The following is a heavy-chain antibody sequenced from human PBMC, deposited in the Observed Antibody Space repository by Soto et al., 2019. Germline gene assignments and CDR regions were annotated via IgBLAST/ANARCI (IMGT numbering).Heavy chain of an antibody. V-gene: IGHV1-18*01. CDR1: GCSFASYG. CDR2: ISAYNGNT. CDR3: ARAEGLDWFDP. Sequence: ASVKVSCKASGCSFASYGISWVRQAPGQGLEWMGWISAYNGNTNYAQKLQGRVTMTTDTSTSTAYMELRSLRSDDTAVYYCARAEGLDWFDPWGQGTLVTVSS. J-gene: IGHJ5*02.